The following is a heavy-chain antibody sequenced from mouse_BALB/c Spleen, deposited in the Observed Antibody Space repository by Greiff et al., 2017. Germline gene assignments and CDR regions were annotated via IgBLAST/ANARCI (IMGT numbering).Heavy chain of an antibody. CDR3: ARQGGLRRDYAMDY. V-gene: IGHV5-12-2*01. CDR1: GFTFSSYT. D-gene: IGHD2-4*01. Sequence: EVMLVESGGGLVQPGGSLKLSCAASGFTFSSYTMSWVRQTPEKRLEWVAYISNGGGSTYYPDTVKGRFTISRDNAKNTLYLQMSSLKSEDTAMYYCARQGGLRRDYAMDYWGQGTSVTVSS. J-gene: IGHJ4*01. CDR2: ISNGGGST.